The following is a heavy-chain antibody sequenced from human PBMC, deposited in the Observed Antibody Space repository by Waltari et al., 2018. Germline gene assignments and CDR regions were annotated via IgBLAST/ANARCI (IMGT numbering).Heavy chain of an antibody. V-gene: IGHV3-30*02. D-gene: IGHD1-26*01. CDR3: AKDPTVGGSYYYMDV. J-gene: IGHJ6*03. CDR2: IRYDVSNK. CDR1: GFTFSSDG. Sequence: QVQLVESGGGVVQPGGSLRLSCAASGFTFSSDGMHWVRQAPVTGMEWLALIRYDVSNKYYADSGTGRFTISRDNSKNTLYLQMNSLRAEDTAVYYCAKDPTVGGSYYYMDVWGKGTTVTVSS.